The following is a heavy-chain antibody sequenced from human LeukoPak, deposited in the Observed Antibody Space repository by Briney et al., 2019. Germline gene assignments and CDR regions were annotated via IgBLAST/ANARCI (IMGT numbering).Heavy chain of an antibody. CDR2: ISGGGDTT. D-gene: IGHD4-17*01. J-gene: IGHJ4*02. CDR3: AKREDYGAPSGYFDY. CDR1: GFTFSSYA. V-gene: IGHV3-23*01. Sequence: SGGSLRLSCAASGFTFSSYAMSWVRQAPGKGLEWVSDISGGGDTTHYADSVRGRFTISRDNSKNTLYLQMNSLRAEDTAVYYCAKREDYGAPSGYFDYWGQGTLVTVSS.